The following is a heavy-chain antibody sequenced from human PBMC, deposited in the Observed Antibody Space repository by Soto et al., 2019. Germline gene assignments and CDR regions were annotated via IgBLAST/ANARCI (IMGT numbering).Heavy chain of an antibody. CDR2: ISYDGSNK. CDR3: ATPTPSAACHPPYNYYGMDV. Sequence: WVSLRLSCAASGFTFSSYAMHWVRQAPGKGLEWVAVISYDGSNKYYADSVKGRFTISRDNSKNTLYLQMNCLRAEDTDVYYCATPTPSAACHPPYNYYGMDVWGQESTVTVSS. J-gene: IGHJ6*02. CDR1: GFTFSSYA. V-gene: IGHV3-30-3*01. D-gene: IGHD6-6*01.